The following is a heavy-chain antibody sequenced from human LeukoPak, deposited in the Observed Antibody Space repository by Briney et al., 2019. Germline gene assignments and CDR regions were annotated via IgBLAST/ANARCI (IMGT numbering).Heavy chain of an antibody. CDR1: GYSISSGYY. CDR3: ALQSIVGATSFDY. D-gene: IGHD1-26*01. Sequence: SETLSLTCAVSGYSISSGYYWGWIRQPPGKGLEWIGYIYYSGSTYYNPSLKSRVTISVDTSKNQFSLKLSSVTAADTAVYYCALQSIVGATSFDYWGQGTLVTVSS. V-gene: IGHV4-38-2*01. CDR2: IYYSGST. J-gene: IGHJ4*02.